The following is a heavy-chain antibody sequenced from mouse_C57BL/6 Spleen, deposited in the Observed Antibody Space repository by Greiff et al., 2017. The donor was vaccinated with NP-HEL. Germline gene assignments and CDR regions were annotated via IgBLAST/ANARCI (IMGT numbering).Heavy chain of an antibody. Sequence: VKLMESGPGLVQPSQSLSITCTVSGFSLTSYGVHWVRQSPGKGLEWLGVIWSGGSTDYNAAFISRLSISKDNSKSQVFFKMNSLQADDTAIYYCASPYSNYFYYAMDYWGQGTSVTVSS. CDR1: GFSLTSYG. CDR2: IWSGGST. CDR3: ASPYSNYFYYAMDY. J-gene: IGHJ4*01. D-gene: IGHD2-5*01. V-gene: IGHV2-2*01.